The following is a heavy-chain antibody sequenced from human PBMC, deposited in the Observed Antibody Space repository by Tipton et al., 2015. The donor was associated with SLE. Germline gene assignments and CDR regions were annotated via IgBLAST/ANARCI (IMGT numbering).Heavy chain of an antibody. CDR2: INHSGST. CDR1: GGSFRGYY. V-gene: IGHV4-34*01. D-gene: IGHD5-24*01. J-gene: IGHJ3*02. Sequence: TLSLTCAVYGGSFRGYYWSWIRQPPGKGLEWIGEINHSGSTNYNPSLKSRVTISVDTSKNQFSLKLSSVTAADTAVYYCASAGDGYKYAFDIWGQGTMVTVPS. CDR3: ASAGDGYKYAFDI.